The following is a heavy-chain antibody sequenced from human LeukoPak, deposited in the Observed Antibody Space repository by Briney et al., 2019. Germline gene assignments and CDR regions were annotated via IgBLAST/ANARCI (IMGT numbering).Heavy chain of an antibody. CDR1: GYTFTSYG. CDR2: ISAYNGNT. D-gene: IGHD6-13*01. V-gene: IGHV1-18*01. J-gene: IGHJ4*02. Sequence: ASVKVSCKASGYTFTSYGISWVRQAPGQGLEWMGWISAYNGNTNYAQKFQGRVTMTRDTSISTAYMELSRLRSDDTAVYYCARDDSGSIAAAGTSKYWGQGTLVTVSS. CDR3: ARDDSGSIAAAGTSKY.